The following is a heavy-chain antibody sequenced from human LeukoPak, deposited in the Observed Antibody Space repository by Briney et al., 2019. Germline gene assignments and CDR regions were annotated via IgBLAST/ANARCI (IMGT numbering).Heavy chain of an antibody. CDR3: AKDRISYTTSPGELSH. CDR2: IHYSGST. V-gene: IGHV4-59*01. Sequence: PSETLSLTCTVSGGSIRTYYWSWIRQPPGKGLEWIAYIHYSGSTNYNPSLKSRVTMSIDTSKNQFSLTLTSVTAADTAVYYCAKDRISYTTSPGELSHWGQGTLVIVSS. J-gene: IGHJ4*02. D-gene: IGHD3-10*01. CDR1: GGSIRTYY.